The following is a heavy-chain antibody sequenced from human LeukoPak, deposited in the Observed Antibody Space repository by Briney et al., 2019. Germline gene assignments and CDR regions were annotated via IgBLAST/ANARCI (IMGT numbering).Heavy chain of an antibody. Sequence: GGSLRLSCAASGLTFSSYSMNWVRQAPGKGLEWVSSISSSSSYIYYADSVKGRFTISRDNAKNSLYLRMNSLRAEDTAVYYCARAPRYGGYGFDYWGQGTLVTVSS. CDR1: GLTFSSYS. CDR3: ARAPRYGGYGFDY. D-gene: IGHD5-12*01. J-gene: IGHJ4*02. V-gene: IGHV3-21*01. CDR2: ISSSSSYI.